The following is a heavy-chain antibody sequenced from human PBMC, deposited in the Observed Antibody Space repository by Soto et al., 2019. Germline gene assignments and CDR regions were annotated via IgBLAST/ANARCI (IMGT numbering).Heavy chain of an antibody. Sequence: SETLSLTCTVSGGSISSSSYYWGWIRQPPGKGLEWIGSIYYSGSTCYNQSLKSRLTISVDTSQKQISLKLSSVTAADTAVYYCARQNRVGYSSSLSAFDIWGQGTMVTVSS. J-gene: IGHJ3*02. V-gene: IGHV4-39*01. CDR1: GGSISSSSYY. D-gene: IGHD6-13*01. CDR3: ARQNRVGYSSSLSAFDI. CDR2: IYYSGST.